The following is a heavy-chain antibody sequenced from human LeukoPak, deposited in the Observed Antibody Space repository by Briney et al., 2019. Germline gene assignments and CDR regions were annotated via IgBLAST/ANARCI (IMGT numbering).Heavy chain of an antibody. CDR1: GFTFSSYG. V-gene: IGHV3-30*18. CDR3: AKDRIGYSYGRTGLNY. J-gene: IGHJ4*02. CDR2: ISYDGSNK. D-gene: IGHD5-18*01. Sequence: GGSLRLYCAASGFTFSSYGMHWGRQAPGKGLEWVAVISYDGSNKYYADSVKGRFTISRDNSKNTLYLQMNSLRAEDTAVYYCAKDRIGYSYGRTGLNYWGQGTLVTVSS.